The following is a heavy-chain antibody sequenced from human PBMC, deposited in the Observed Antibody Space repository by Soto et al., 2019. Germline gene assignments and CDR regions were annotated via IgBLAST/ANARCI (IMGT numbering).Heavy chain of an antibody. CDR3: TSGKGNSRDIVVVVAAKDY. CDR1: GFTFGDYA. CDR2: IRSKAYGGTT. J-gene: IGHJ4*02. V-gene: IGHV3-49*03. Sequence: GGSLRLSCTASGFTFGDYAMSWFRQAPGKGLEWVGFIRSKAYGGTTEYAASVKGRFTISRDDSKSIAYLQMNSLKTEDTAVYYCTSGKGNSRDIVVVVAAKDYWGQGTLVTVSS. D-gene: IGHD2-15*01.